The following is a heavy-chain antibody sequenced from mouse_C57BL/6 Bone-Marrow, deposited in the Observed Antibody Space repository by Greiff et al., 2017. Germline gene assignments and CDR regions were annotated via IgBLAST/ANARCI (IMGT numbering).Heavy chain of an antibody. D-gene: IGHD1-1*01. V-gene: IGHV5-9*01. CDR3: SRQVTTVLATKYFDV. Sequence: EVMLVESGGGLVKPGGSLKLSCAASGFTFSSYTMSWVRQTPEKRLQWVAAISGGGGNTYYPDSVKGRFTISRDNDKNILYLQMSSLRSEDTAGYYCSRQVTTVLATKYFDVWGTGTTVTGSS. CDR2: ISGGGGNT. CDR1: GFTFSSYT. J-gene: IGHJ1*03.